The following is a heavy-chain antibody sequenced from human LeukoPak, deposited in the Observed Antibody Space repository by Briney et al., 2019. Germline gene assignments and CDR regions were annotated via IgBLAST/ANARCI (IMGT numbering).Heavy chain of an antibody. CDR2: ININGTFS. V-gene: IGHV3-74*03. J-gene: IGHJ3*02. CDR1: GLAFDTFW. CDR3: ARGGSYLSAFDI. Sequence: GGSLRLSCVTYGLAFDTFWMHWVRQAPGKGLMWVARININGTFSTYADSVQGRFTVFRDNAKKTLYLQMNSLRAEDTAVYYCARGGSYLSAFDIWGQGTMVTVSS. D-gene: IGHD1-26*01.